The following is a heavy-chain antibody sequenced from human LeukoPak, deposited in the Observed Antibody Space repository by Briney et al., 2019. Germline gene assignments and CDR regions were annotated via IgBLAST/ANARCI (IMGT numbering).Heavy chain of an antibody. CDR2: IYHSGST. CDR1: GYSISSGYY. Sequence: SETLSLTCSVSGYSISSGYYWGWIRQPPGKGLEWIGSIYHSGSTYYNPSLKSRVTISVDTSKNQFSLKLSSVTAADTAVYYCARASVDTAVDYWGQGTLVTVSS. CDR3: ARASVDTAVDY. D-gene: IGHD6-19*01. J-gene: IGHJ4*02. V-gene: IGHV4-38-2*02.